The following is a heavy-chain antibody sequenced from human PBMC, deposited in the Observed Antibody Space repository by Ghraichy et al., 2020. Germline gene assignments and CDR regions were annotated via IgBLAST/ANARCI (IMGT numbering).Heavy chain of an antibody. D-gene: IGHD6-6*01. CDR1: GLTFDDYA. CDR2: ISWNSGNI. J-gene: IGHJ6*02. V-gene: IGHV3-9*01. Sequence: LSLTCAASGLTFDDYAMHWVRKAPGKGLEWVSGISWNSGNIGYADSVKGRFTISRDNAKNSLSLQMNSLRAEDTALYYCAKDWGSSRYYGMDVWGQGTTVTVSS. CDR3: AKDWGSSRYYGMDV.